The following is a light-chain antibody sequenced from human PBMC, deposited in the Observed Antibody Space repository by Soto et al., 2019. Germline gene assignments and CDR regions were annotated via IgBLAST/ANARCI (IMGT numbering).Light chain of an antibody. Sequence: QSVLTQPASVSGSPGRSITISCTGTSSDVGGFNSVSWYQLYPGKAPKLIIYGVSNRPSGVSQRFSGSKSGNTASLTISGLRAEDEAEYYCGSYSDTTTRVFGTGTKVTVL. J-gene: IGLJ1*01. CDR3: GSYSDTTTRV. CDR2: GVS. CDR1: SSDVGGFNS. V-gene: IGLV2-14*03.